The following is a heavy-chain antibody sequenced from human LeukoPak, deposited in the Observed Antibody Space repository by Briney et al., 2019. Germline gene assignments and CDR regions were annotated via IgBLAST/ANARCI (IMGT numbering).Heavy chain of an antibody. CDR2: IWYDGSNK. J-gene: IGHJ6*02. V-gene: IGHV3-33*01. Sequence: GGSLRLSCAASGFTFSSYGMHWVRQAPGKGLEWVAVIWYDGSNKYYADSVKGRFTISRENSKNTLYLQMNSLRAEDTAVYYCARDRGSYGYYYGMDVWGQGTTVTVSS. CDR1: GFTFSSYG. D-gene: IGHD3-16*01. CDR3: ARDRGSYGYYYGMDV.